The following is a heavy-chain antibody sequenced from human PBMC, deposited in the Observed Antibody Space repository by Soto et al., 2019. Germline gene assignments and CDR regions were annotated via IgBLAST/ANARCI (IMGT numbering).Heavy chain of an antibody. CDR3: AKDYGSGSYGP. J-gene: IGHJ5*02. V-gene: IGHV3-23*01. CDR2: ISESGGRT. CDR1: GFTYSTYA. D-gene: IGHD3-10*01. Sequence: GGSLRLSCAASGFTYSTYAMGWVRQAPGKGLEWVSSISESGGRTYYADSVKGRFTISRDNSKNTLYLQMNSLRAEDTAVYYCAKDYGSGSYGPWGQGTLVTV.